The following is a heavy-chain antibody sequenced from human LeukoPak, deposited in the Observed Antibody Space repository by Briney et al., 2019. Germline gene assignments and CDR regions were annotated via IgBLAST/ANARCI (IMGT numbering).Heavy chain of an antibody. J-gene: IGHJ4*02. CDR3: ARGWRGWGLITMVRVPYYFDY. Sequence: ASVKVSCKASGYTFTSYDINWVRQATGQGLEWMGWMNPNSGNTGYAQKFQGKVTMTRNTSISTAYMELSSLRSEDTAVYYCARGWRGWGLITMVRVPYYFDYWGQGTLVTVSS. CDR2: MNPNSGNT. D-gene: IGHD3-10*01. CDR1: GYTFTSYD. V-gene: IGHV1-8*01.